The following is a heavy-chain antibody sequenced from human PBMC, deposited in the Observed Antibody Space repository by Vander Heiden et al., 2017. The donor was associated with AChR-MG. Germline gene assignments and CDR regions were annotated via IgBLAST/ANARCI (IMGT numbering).Heavy chain of an antibody. V-gene: IGHV3-21*01. Sequence: EVQLVESGGGLVKPGGSLRLSCAASGFTFSSYSMNWVRQAPGKGLGWVSSISSSSSYIYYADSVKGRFTISRDNAKNSLYLQMNSLRAEDTAVYYCASHEQTSWYYYYYMDVWGKGTTVTVSS. CDR3: ASHEQTSWYYYYYMDV. CDR1: GFTFSSYS. CDR2: ISSSSSYI. J-gene: IGHJ6*03.